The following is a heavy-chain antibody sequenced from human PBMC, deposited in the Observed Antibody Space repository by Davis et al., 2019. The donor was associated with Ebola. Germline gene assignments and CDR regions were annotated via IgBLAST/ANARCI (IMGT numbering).Heavy chain of an antibody. CDR3: ARSAGDYGAFDI. J-gene: IGHJ3*02. CDR2: ISAYNGNT. D-gene: IGHD4-17*01. V-gene: IGHV1-18*01. Sequence: AASVKVSCKASGYTFNSHGISWVRQAPGQGLEWMGWISAYNGNTNYAQKLQGRVTMTTDTSTSTAYMELRSLRSDDTAVYYCARSAGDYGAFDIWGQGTMVTVS. CDR1: GYTFNSHG.